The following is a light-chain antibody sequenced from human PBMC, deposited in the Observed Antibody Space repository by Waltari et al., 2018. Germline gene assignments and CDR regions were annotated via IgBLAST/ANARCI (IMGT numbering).Light chain of an antibody. J-gene: IGLJ3*02. CDR3: SSYTTSHSWV. CDR1: SSDVGLFHC. V-gene: IGLV2-14*03. Sequence: QSALTQPASVSGSPGQSITIFCPGTSSDVGLFHCVSWYQQHPGKPPKVIIHDVSNRPSGVSNRFSGSKSGNTASLTISGLQAEDEADYYCSSYTTSHSWVFGGGTKLTVL. CDR2: DVS.